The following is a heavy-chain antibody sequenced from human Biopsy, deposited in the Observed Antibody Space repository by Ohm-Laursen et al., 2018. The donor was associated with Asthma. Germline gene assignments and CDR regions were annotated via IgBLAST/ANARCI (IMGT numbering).Heavy chain of an antibody. CDR1: GCTFINYA. CDR3: ARMYYDFLTGQVNDVFAI. V-gene: IGHV1-3*01. CDR2: INAGNGNT. Sequence: ASVKVSCKASGCTFINYAIHWVRQAPGQRLEWMGWINAGNGNTKYSQKFQGRVTITRDTSASTAYMDLSSLRSEDTAVYYCARMYYDFLTGQVNDVFAIWGQGTMVTVSS. J-gene: IGHJ3*02. D-gene: IGHD3-9*01.